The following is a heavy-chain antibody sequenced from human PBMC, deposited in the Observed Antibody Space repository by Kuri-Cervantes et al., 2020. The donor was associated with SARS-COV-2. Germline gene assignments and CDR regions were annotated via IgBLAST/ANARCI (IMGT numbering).Heavy chain of an antibody. CDR2: IYTSGST. J-gene: IGHJ4*02. V-gene: IGHV4-4*07. D-gene: IGHD3-3*01. CDR3: ARGGTDFWSGYSEDLGY. Sequence: SETLSLTCTVSGGSISSYYWSWIRQPAGKGLEWIGRIYTSGSTNYNPSLKSRVTMSVDTSKNQFSLKLSSVTAADTAVYYCARGGTDFWSGYSEDLGYWGQGTLVTVSS. CDR1: GGSISSYY.